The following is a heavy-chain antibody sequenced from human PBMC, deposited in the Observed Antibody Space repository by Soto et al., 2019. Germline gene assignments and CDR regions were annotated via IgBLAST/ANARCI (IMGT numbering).Heavy chain of an antibody. CDR2: IKSITDGGTT. CDR3: TTDSADIVVVPATFGMDV. D-gene: IGHD2-2*01. V-gene: IGHV3-15*01. Sequence: WGSLRLSCAASGITFSNAWITFCRQSALKWLEWVGRIKSITDGGTTDYAAPVKGRFTISRDDSKDTLYLQMNNLKTEDTAVYHCTTDSADIVVVPATFGMDVWGQGTTVTVSS. J-gene: IGHJ6*02. CDR1: GITFSNAW.